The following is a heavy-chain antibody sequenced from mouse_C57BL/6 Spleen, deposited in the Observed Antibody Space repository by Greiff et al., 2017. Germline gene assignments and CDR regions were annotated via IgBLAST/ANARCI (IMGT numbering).Heavy chain of an antibody. CDR3: TTGGDYYGTDV. CDR1: GFNIKDDY. Sequence: VQLKESGAELVRPGASVKLSCTASGFNIKDDYMHWVKQRPEQGLEWIGWIDPENGDTEYASKFQGKATITADTSSNTAYLQLSSLTSEDTAVYYCTTGGDYYGTDVWGTGTTVTVSS. J-gene: IGHJ1*03. V-gene: IGHV14-4*01. D-gene: IGHD1-1*01. CDR2: IDPENGDT.